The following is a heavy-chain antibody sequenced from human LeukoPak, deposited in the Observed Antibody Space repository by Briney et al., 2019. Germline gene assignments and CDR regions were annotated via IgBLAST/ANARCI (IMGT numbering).Heavy chain of an antibody. J-gene: IGHJ6*02. CDR2: ISGSGGST. CDR1: GFAFSSYA. Sequence: GGSLRLSCAASGFAFSSYAMNWVRQAPGKGLEWVSAISGSGGSTYYADSVKGRFTISRGNSKNTLYLQMNSLRAEDTAVYYCAKGLRNYYYYGMDVWGQGATVTVSS. D-gene: IGHD4-17*01. CDR3: AKGLRNYYYYGMDV. V-gene: IGHV3-23*01.